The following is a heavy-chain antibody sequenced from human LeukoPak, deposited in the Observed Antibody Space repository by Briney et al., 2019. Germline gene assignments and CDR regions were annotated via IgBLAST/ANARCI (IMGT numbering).Heavy chain of an antibody. CDR1: GGSFSGYY. D-gene: IGHD3-10*01. V-gene: IGHV4-34*01. Sequence: SETPSLTCAVYGGSFSGYYWSWIRQPPGKGLEWIGEINHSGSTNYNPSLKSRVTISVDTSKNQFSLKLSSVTAADTAVYYCARNSHMVRGVIIMRRANWFDPWGQGTLVTVSS. CDR2: INHSGST. J-gene: IGHJ5*02. CDR3: ARNSHMVRGVIIMRRANWFDP.